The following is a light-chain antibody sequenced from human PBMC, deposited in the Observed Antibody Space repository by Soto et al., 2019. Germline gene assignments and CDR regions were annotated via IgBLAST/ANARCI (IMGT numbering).Light chain of an antibody. J-gene: IGKJ4*01. CDR2: AAS. CDR1: ENIRSN. Sequence: EIVLTQSPATLSVSPGERPTLSCRASENIRSNLAWYQQRPGQAPRLLIYAASSRATGIPDRFSGSGSGTDFTLTISSLEPEDFAVYYCQQRSKWPLTFGGGTKVDIK. V-gene: IGKV3-11*01. CDR3: QQRSKWPLT.